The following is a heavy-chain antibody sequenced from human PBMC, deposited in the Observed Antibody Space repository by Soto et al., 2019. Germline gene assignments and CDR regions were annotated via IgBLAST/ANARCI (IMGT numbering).Heavy chain of an antibody. J-gene: IGHJ4*02. CDR1: GGSISSSSSY. CDR2: IYYLGNT. CDR3: AGLLPYVSSGYYLNY. D-gene: IGHD3-22*01. Sequence: SETLSLTCTVSGGSISSSSSYWGWIRQPPGKGLEWVGSIYYLGNTYYNPSLGGRVSISVDKSKNQFSLNLNSVTAADTAVFYCAGLLPYVSSGYYLNYLGQGTLVTVSS. V-gene: IGHV4-39*01.